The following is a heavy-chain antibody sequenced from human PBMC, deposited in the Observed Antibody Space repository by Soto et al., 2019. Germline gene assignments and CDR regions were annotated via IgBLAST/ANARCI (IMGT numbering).Heavy chain of an antibody. CDR1: GFTFSSYG. D-gene: IGHD2-2*01. Sequence: GGSLRLSCAASGFTFSSYGMHWVRQAPGKGLEWVAVIWYDGSNKYYADSVKGRFTISRDNSKNTLYLQMNSLRAEDTAVYYCARGRGCSSTSCSHWVYYGMDVWGQGTTVTVSS. V-gene: IGHV3-33*01. CDR2: IWYDGSNK. J-gene: IGHJ6*02. CDR3: ARGRGCSSTSCSHWVYYGMDV.